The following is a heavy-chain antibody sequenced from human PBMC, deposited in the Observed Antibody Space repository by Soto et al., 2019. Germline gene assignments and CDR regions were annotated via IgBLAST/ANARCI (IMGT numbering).Heavy chain of an antibody. J-gene: IGHJ4*02. V-gene: IGHV4-30-4*01. D-gene: IGHD2-2*01. CDR2: VYYSGST. CDR1: GGSITSGDYY. Sequence: QVQLQESGPGLVKPSQTLSLTCTVSGGSITSGDYYWSWIRQPPGKVLEWIGYVYYSGSTYYNPSLKSRVTISVDTSKNQFSLKVSSMTAADTAVYYCARLGHHLGYCSTSSCYHPPGDDYWGQGTLVTVSS. CDR3: ARLGHHLGYCSTSSCYHPPGDDY.